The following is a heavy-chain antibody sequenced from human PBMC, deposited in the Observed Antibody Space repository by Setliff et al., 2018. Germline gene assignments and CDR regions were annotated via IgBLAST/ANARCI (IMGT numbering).Heavy chain of an antibody. Sequence: SETLSLTCTVSDGSSSSHYWSWIRQPPGKGLEWIGEINHSGSTNYNPSLKSRVTISVDTSKNQFSLKLSSVTAADTAVYYCARLRDSMVRGVSDFYYYYYYMDVWGKGTTVTVSS. V-gene: IGHV4-34*01. CDR1: DGSSSSHY. CDR3: ARLRDSMVRGVSDFYYYYYYMDV. J-gene: IGHJ6*03. D-gene: IGHD3-10*01. CDR2: INHSGST.